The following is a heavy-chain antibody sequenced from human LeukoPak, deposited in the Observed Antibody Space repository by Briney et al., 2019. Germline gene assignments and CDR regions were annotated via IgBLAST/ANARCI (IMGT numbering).Heavy chain of an antibody. J-gene: IGHJ6*03. Sequence: ASVKVSCKASGYTFTSYGISWVRQAPGQGLEWMEWISAYNGNTNYAQKLQGRVTMTTDTSTSTAYMELRSLRSDDTAVYYCARFGELLSAYYYYYYMDVWGKGTTVTVSS. CDR1: GYTFTSYG. D-gene: IGHD3-10*01. CDR3: ARFGELLSAYYYYYYMDV. V-gene: IGHV1-18*01. CDR2: ISAYNGNT.